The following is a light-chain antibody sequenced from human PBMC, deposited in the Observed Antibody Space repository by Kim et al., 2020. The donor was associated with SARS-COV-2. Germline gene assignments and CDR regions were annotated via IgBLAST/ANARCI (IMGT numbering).Light chain of an antibody. CDR3: LQRHDWPLT. J-gene: IGKJ4*01. Sequence: SVSPGERATRSCGARLSIKSDVGWYQQMPGQPPRLLTFDAPSGAACIPARFRGSGSGTDFTRAVSSLEPKDFGVYYGLQRHDWPLTCGGGTKVEI. CDR2: DAP. CDR1: LSIKSD. V-gene: IGKV3-11*01.